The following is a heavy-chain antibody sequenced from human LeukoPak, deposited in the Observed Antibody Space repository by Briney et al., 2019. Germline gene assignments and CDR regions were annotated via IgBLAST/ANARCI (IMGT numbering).Heavy chain of an antibody. CDR3: AKRWDGSGSYFFDY. J-gene: IGHJ4*02. D-gene: IGHD3-10*01. CDR2: ISGSGGST. Sequence: GGSLRLSCAASGFTFSSYAMSWVRQAPGKGLEWVSAISGSGGSTYYADSEKGRFTISRDNSKNTLYLQMNSLRAEDTAVYYCAKRWDGSGSYFFDYWGQGTLVTVSS. CDR1: GFTFSSYA. V-gene: IGHV3-23*01.